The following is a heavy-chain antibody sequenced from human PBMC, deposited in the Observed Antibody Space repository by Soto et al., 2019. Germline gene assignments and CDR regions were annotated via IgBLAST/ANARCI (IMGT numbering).Heavy chain of an antibody. D-gene: IGHD1-1*01. CDR3: ARPRGTGSSAFDI. Sequence: EVQLVESGGDLVQSGGSLRLSCAASGFTFSSYWMHWVRQAPGKGLVGVSRINTDGSRTDYADSVKGRFTISRDNAKNTLYLQMHSLRAEDTAVYYCARPRGTGSSAFDIWGQGTMVTVSS. J-gene: IGHJ3*02. V-gene: IGHV3-74*01. CDR1: GFTFSSYW. CDR2: INTDGSRT.